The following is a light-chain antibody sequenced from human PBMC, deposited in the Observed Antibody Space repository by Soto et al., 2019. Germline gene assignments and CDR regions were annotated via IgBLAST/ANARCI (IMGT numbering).Light chain of an antibody. CDR3: QQYDILPIT. CDR1: QSVSSW. J-gene: IGKJ5*01. CDR2: DAS. Sequence: IQMTQSPSTLSASVGDRVTFTCRASQSVSSWLAWYQQKPGKAPKILIYDASSLESGVPSRFGGSGSGTEFTLTISSLQPDDIGTYYCQQYDILPITFGRGTRLEIK. V-gene: IGKV1-5*01.